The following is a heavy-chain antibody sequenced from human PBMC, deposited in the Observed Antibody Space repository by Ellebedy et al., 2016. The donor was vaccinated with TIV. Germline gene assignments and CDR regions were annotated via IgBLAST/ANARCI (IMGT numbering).Heavy chain of an antibody. Sequence: GESLKISCAASGFTFSSYWMHWVRQAPGKGLVWVSLINSDGSRTTYADSVKGRFTISSDNAKNTLYLQMNSLRAEDTAVYYCTASPTYYDFWSGYYGGGRFDYWGQGTLVTVSS. V-gene: IGHV3-74*01. CDR1: GFTFSSYW. D-gene: IGHD3-3*01. J-gene: IGHJ4*02. CDR2: INSDGSRT. CDR3: TASPTYYDFWSGYYGGGRFDY.